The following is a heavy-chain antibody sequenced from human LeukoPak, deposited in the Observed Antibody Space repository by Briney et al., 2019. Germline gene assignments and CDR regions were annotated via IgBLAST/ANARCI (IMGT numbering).Heavy chain of an antibody. V-gene: IGHV3-30*18. D-gene: IGHD3-10*01. CDR3: ANSLGSSLFDY. Sequence: GGSLRFSCAASGFTFSSYGMHWVRQAPGKGLEWVAVISYDGSNKYYADSVKGRFTISRDNSKNTLYLQMNSLRAEDTAVYYCANSLGSSLFDYWGQGTLVTVSS. CDR2: ISYDGSNK. CDR1: GFTFSSYG. J-gene: IGHJ4*02.